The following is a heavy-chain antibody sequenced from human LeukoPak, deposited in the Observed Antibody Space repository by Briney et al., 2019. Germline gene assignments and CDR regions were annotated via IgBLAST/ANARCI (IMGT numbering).Heavy chain of an antibody. Sequence: GGSLRLSCAASGFTFSSYGMHWVRQAPGKGLEWVAFIRYDGSNKYYADSVKGRFTISRDNSKNTLYLQMNSLRAEDTAVYHCAKGHAILTLVQWLVRGIDYWGQGTLVTVSS. J-gene: IGHJ4*02. CDR3: AKGHAILTLVQWLVRGIDY. D-gene: IGHD6-19*01. V-gene: IGHV3-30*02. CDR2: IRYDGSNK. CDR1: GFTFSSYG.